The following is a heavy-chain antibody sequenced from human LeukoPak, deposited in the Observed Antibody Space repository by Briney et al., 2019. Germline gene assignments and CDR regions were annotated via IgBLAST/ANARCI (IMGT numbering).Heavy chain of an antibody. CDR2: ISGSGGST. J-gene: IGHJ4*02. CDR1: GFTFSDYA. Sequence: GGSLRLSCAGSGFTFSDYAMSWVRQAPGKGLEWVSAISGSGGSTYYADSVKGRFTISRDNSKNTLYLQMNNLRVEDTAVYFCARDPFSKADYWGRGTLVTVSS. V-gene: IGHV3-23*01. CDR3: ARDPFSKADY. D-gene: IGHD2-2*01.